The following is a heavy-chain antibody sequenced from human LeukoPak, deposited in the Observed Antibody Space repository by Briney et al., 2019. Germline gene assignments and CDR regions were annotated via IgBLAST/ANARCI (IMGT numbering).Heavy chain of an antibody. J-gene: IGHJ5*02. V-gene: IGHV4-59*01. CDR2: IYYSGST. Sequence: SETLSLTCTVSGGSISSYYWSWIRQPPGKGLEWIGYIYYSGSTNYNPSLKSRVTISVDTSKNQFSLKLSSVTAADTAVYYCARGGSGWVRGWFDPWGQGTLVTVSS. D-gene: IGHD6-19*01. CDR1: GGSISSYY. CDR3: ARGGSGWVRGWFDP.